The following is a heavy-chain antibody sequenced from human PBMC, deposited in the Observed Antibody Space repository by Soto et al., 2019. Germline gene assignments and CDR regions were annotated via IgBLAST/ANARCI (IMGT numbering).Heavy chain of an antibody. CDR1: GGTFSTYT. Sequence: QVQLVQSGAEVKKPGSSVKVSCKASGGTFSTYTISWVRQAPGQGLEWMGRIIPILGIANYAQKFQGRVPITADKSTSTAYMELSSLRPEDTAVYYCASRSTVVVAATEAFDYWGQGTLATVSS. J-gene: IGHJ4*02. V-gene: IGHV1-69*02. CDR3: ASRSTVVVAATEAFDY. CDR2: IIPILGIA. D-gene: IGHD2-15*01.